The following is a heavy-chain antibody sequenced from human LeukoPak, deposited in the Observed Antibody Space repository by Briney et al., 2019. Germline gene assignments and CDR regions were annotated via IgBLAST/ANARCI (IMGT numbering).Heavy chain of an antibody. D-gene: IGHD3-10*01. V-gene: IGHV4-59*01. Sequence: SETLSLTCTVSGGSITSYYWSWIRQPPGKGLEWIGYIYYSGSANYNPSLKSRVTISVDTSKNQFSLKLSSVTAADTAVYYCARGGVNYKIAGPWGQGALVTVSS. CDR3: ARGGVNYKIAGP. CDR2: IYYSGSA. CDR1: GGSITSYY. J-gene: IGHJ5*02.